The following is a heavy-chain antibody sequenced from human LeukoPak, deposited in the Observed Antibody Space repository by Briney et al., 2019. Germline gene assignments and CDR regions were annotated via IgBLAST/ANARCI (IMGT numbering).Heavy chain of an antibody. CDR3: AKDHGSWYVSELYFDY. V-gene: IGHV3-23*01. CDR2: ISGSGCRT. CDR1: GFTFSSYA. D-gene: IGHD6-13*01. J-gene: IGHJ4*02. Sequence: PGGSLRLSCAASGFTFSSYAMSWLRQAPGKGLEWVSAISGSGCRTYYADSVKGRFTISRDNSKNTLYLQMNSMRAEDTAVYYCAKDHGSWYVSELYFDYWGQGTLVTVSS.